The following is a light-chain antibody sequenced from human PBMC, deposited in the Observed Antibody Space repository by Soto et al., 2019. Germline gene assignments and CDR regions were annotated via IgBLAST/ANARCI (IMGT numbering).Light chain of an antibody. V-gene: IGLV2-11*01. CDR1: SSDVGGFNS. J-gene: IGLJ1*01. Sequence: QSALGHSLAVSWSPGHSVTISCTGTSSDVGGFNSVSWYQQHPGKAPKLMIYDVNKRPSGVPDRFSGSKSGSTASLTISGLQAEDQADYYCCSYAGSSSYAFATGTKVTVL. CDR3: CSYAGSSSYA. CDR2: DVN.